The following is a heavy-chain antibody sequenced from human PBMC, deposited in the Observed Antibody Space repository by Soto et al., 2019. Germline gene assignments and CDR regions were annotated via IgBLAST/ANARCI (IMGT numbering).Heavy chain of an antibody. J-gene: IGHJ6*02. CDR1: GFTFSSYS. V-gene: IGHV3-48*02. Sequence: GGSLRLSCAASGFTFSSYSMNWVHQAPGKGLEWVSYISSSSSTIYYADSVKGRFTISRDNAKNSLYLQMNSLRDEDTAVYYCARERVPGITGTTPYVWGQGTTVTVSS. D-gene: IGHD1-7*01. CDR3: ARERVPGITGTTPYV. CDR2: ISSSSSTI.